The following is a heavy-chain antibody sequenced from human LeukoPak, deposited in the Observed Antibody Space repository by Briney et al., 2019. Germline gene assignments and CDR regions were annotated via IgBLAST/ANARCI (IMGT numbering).Heavy chain of an antibody. CDR1: GFTFDDYT. CDR3: AKGPLIGDNYFES. J-gene: IGHJ4*02. CDR2: ITWDGSRT. V-gene: IGHV3-43*01. Sequence: GGSLRLSCAASGFTFDDYTMHWVRQGPEKGLEWVSLITWDGSRTDYVESVEGRFTISRDNSQNSLYLQMHSLRTEDSAFYYCAKGPLIGDNYFESWGQGTLVTVSS. D-gene: IGHD2-21*01.